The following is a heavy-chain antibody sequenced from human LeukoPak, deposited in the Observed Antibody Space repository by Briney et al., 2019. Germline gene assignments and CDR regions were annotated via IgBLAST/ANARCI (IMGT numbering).Heavy chain of an antibody. CDR1: DSTFSSYA. CDR3: ARGDVAAVSWFDP. CDR2: IIPIFGTA. J-gene: IGHJ5*02. D-gene: IGHD6-19*01. V-gene: IGHV1-69*13. Sequence: SVKVSCKAPDSTFSSYAISWVRQAPGQGLEWRGRIIPIFGTANYAQKFKGRATTTPDESTSTASIELSTLRSEATAVYYCARGDVAAVSWFDPWGQGTLVTVSS.